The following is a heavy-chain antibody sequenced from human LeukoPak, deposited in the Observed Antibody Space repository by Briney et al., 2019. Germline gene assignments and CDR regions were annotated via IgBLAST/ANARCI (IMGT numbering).Heavy chain of an antibody. Sequence: GGSLRLSCAASGFTFRTYGMNWVRRAPGKGLEWVANIKNDGSEDHYVSSVEGRFTISRDNNKNSLYLQLNSLRPEDTAVYYCVRGRSAIDYWGQGTRVTVSS. V-gene: IGHV3-7*04. CDR3: VRGRSAIDY. J-gene: IGHJ4*02. CDR2: IKNDGSED. CDR1: GFTFRTYG.